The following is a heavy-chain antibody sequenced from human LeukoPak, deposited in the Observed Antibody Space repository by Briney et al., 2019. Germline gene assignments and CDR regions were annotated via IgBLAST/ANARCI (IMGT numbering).Heavy chain of an antibody. CDR2: INPYSGGT. Sequence: ASVKVSCKASGYSFTGHYMHWVRQAPGQGLEWMGWINPYSGGTNYAQKFQGRVSMTRDTSISTSYMDLSMLTSDDTAVYYCARDATPNVDTPMVTGQDYWGQGTLVTVSS. CDR3: ARDATPNVDTPMVTGQDY. J-gene: IGHJ4*02. D-gene: IGHD5-18*01. CDR1: GYSFTGHY. V-gene: IGHV1-2*02.